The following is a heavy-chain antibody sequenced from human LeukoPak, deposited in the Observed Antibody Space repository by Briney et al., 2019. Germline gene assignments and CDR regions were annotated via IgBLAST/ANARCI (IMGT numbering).Heavy chain of an antibody. Sequence: GASVKVSCKASGYTFTSYGISWVRQAPGQGLEWMGWISAYNGNTNYAQKLQGRVTMTTDTSTSTAYMELRSLRSDDTAVYYCARDALTISYCYGMDVWGQGTTVTVSS. J-gene: IGHJ6*02. D-gene: IGHD3-9*01. CDR1: GYTFTSYG. V-gene: IGHV1-18*01. CDR3: ARDALTISYCYGMDV. CDR2: ISAYNGNT.